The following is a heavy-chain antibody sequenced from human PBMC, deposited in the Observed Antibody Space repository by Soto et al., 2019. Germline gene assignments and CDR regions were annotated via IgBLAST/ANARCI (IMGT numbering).Heavy chain of an antibody. CDR2: IYHSGST. CDR1: GGSISSYY. CDR3: ASIPRGNTFGGFDY. V-gene: IGHV4-59*01. D-gene: IGHD5-18*01. J-gene: IGHJ4*02. Sequence: QVQLQESGPGLVKPSETLSLTCTVSGGSISSYYWSWIRQPPGKGLEWIGYIYHSGSTKYNPSLNSRVTISMVSSRHQFSLKLSFVTAADTAIYYCASIPRGNTFGGFDYWGQGSLVTVSS.